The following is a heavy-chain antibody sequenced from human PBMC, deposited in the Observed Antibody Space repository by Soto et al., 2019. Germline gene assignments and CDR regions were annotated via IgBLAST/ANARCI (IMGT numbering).Heavy chain of an antibody. CDR3: ASCPQNCITSSPCCLFFDY. CDR2: INAGSDNT. V-gene: IGHV1-3*01. Sequence: ASVKVSCKASGYSFSSHAMHWVRQVAGQRLEWMGWINAGSDNTKYSQKFQGRVTITRDASASTAYMELSSLRSEDTAVYYCASCPQNCITSSPCCLFFDYWGQGTLVTVS. CDR1: GYSFSSHA. J-gene: IGHJ4*02. D-gene: IGHD3-10*01.